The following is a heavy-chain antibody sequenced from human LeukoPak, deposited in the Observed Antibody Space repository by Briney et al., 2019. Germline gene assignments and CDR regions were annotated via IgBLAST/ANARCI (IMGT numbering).Heavy chain of an antibody. CDR3: ARTTSMPASGYDY. D-gene: IGHD2/OR15-2a*01. CDR1: GYTFTNYH. V-gene: IGHV1-8*03. CDR2: INPDTGDK. J-gene: IGHJ4*02. Sequence: SSVKVSCKASGYTFTNYHINGVRQACGQGGEGMTWINPDTGDKGYALKFQDRVTITTDTSISTAYMELSSLSSEDTPVYFCARTTSMPASGYDYWGKGPLVTVSS.